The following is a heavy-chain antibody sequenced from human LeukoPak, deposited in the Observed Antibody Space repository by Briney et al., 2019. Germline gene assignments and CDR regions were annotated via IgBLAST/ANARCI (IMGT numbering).Heavy chain of an antibody. CDR1: GFTFSSYW. D-gene: IGHD4-17*01. CDR3: ARDRLTTVTTFHFDY. J-gene: IGHJ4*02. Sequence: GGSLRLSCAASGFTFSSYWMSWVRQAPGKGLEWVANIKQDGSEKYYVDSVKGRFTISRDNAKNSLYLQMSSLRAEDTAMYYCARDRLTTVTTFHFDYWGQGTLVTVSS. CDR2: IKQDGSEK. V-gene: IGHV3-7*01.